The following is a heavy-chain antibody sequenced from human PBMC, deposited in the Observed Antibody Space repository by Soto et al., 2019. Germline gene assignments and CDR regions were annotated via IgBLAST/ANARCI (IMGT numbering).Heavy chain of an antibody. CDR3: AAIAVAGTWRAYYFDY. CDR1: GGSISSYY. CDR2: IYYSGST. J-gene: IGHJ4*02. V-gene: IGHV4-59*01. D-gene: IGHD6-19*01. Sequence: SETLSLTCTVSGGSISSYYWSWIRQPPGKGLEWIGYIYYSGSTNYNPSLKSRVTISVDTSKNQFSLKLSSVTAADTAVYYCAAIAVAGTWRAYYFDYWGQGTLVTVSS.